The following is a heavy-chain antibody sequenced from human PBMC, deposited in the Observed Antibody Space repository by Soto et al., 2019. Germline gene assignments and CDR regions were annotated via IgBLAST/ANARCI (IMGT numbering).Heavy chain of an antibody. CDR1: GGTFSSYA. CDR2: IIPIFGTA. CDR3: ARDLTYDSSGYYYGDDAFDI. J-gene: IGHJ3*02. Sequence: QVQLVQSGAEVKKPGSSVKVSCKASGGTFSSYAISWVRQAPGQGLEWMGGIIPIFGTANYAQKFQSRVTITADESTSTAYMELSSLRSEDTAVYYCARDLTYDSSGYYYGDDAFDIWGQGTMVTVSS. V-gene: IGHV1-69*01. D-gene: IGHD3-22*01.